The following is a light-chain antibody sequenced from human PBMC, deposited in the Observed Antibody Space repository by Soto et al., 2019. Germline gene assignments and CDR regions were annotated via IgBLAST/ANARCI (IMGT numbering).Light chain of an antibody. CDR2: DNN. CDR1: SSNIGNNY. Sequence: QSVLMQPPSVSAAPGQKLTISCSGSSSNIGNNYVSWYQQFPGTAPKLLIFDNNKRPSGIPDRFSGSKSGTSATLGITGLQTGDEADYYCGTWDSSLSAVVFGGGTKLTVL. CDR3: GTWDSSLSAVV. J-gene: IGLJ2*01. V-gene: IGLV1-51*01.